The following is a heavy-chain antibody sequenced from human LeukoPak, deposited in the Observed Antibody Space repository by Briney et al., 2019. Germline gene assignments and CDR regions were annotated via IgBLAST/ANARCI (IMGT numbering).Heavy chain of an antibody. CDR1: EFTFSSYG. CDR3: AKNQIAFDWLSQIDY. V-gene: IGHV3-30*02. Sequence: GGSLRLSCAAPEFTFSSYGMHWVRQAPGKGLEWVTFIRYDGSNKYYADSVKGRFTISRDNSKNTLYLEMNSLRTEDTAVYYCAKNQIAFDWLSQIDYWGQGILVTVSS. J-gene: IGHJ4*02. D-gene: IGHD3-9*01. CDR2: IRYDGSNK.